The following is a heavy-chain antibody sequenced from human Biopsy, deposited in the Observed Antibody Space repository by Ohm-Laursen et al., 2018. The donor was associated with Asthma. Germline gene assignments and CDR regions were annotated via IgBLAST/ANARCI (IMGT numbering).Heavy chain of an antibody. V-gene: IGHV4-39*01. J-gene: IGHJ4*02. CDR1: GGSITSSSYY. Sequence: SDTLSLTCTVSGGSITSSSYYWGWISQPPGKGMEWIGSMYHSGSPYYHPSLKSRATISVDTSKNQLSLKMSSVTAADTAVYFCVRHQYSSSWSTFDYWGQGALVTVSS. CDR2: MYHSGSP. D-gene: IGHD3-22*01. CDR3: VRHQYSSSWSTFDY.